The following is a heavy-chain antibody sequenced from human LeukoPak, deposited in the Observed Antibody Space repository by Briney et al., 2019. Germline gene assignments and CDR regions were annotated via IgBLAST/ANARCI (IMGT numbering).Heavy chain of an antibody. Sequence: PGRSLRLSCAASGFTFDDYAMHWVRQAPGKGLEWVSGISGNSGSICYADSVKGRFTISRDNAQNSLYLQMNSLRAEDTALYYCANEARHRCSSTSCYTDHAFDIWGKGPMVTVSS. J-gene: IGHJ3*02. D-gene: IGHD2-2*02. CDR2: ISGNSGSI. V-gene: IGHV3-9*01. CDR3: ANEARHRCSSTSCYTDHAFDI. CDR1: GFTFDDYA.